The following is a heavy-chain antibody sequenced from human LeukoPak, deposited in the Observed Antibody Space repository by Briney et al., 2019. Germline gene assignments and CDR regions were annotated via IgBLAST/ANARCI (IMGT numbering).Heavy chain of an antibody. D-gene: IGHD1-14*01. CDR2: IYSNGVT. J-gene: IGHJ4*02. CDR1: GFTVSSNY. V-gene: IGHV3-53*01. Sequence: GGSLRLSCAASGFTVSSNYMSWVRQAPGKGLEWVSVIYSNGVTHYADSVRGRFTISRDISKTTVYLEMNSLRADDTAVYYCARDIPDNSFEYWGQGTLVTVSS. CDR3: ARDIPDNSFEY.